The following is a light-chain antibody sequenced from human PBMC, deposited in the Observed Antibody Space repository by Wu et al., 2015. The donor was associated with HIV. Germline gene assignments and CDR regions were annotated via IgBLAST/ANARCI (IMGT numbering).Light chain of an antibody. CDR3: QQYDDWPPRGT. CDR1: QTISNK. V-gene: IGKV3-15*01. Sequence: EIVMTQSPATLSVSPGERATLSCRASQTISNKLAWYQQKPGQAPSLLIYGTFTRATGIPARFSGSGSGTDFTLTISSMQFEDFAVYYCQQYDDWPPRGTFGQGTKVETK. J-gene: IGKJ1*01. CDR2: GTF.